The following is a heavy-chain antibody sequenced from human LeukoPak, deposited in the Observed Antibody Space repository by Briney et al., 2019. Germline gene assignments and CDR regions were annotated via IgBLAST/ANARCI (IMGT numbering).Heavy chain of an antibody. CDR1: GGSISSSNHY. D-gene: IGHD5-18*01. CDR2: IFYSGST. J-gene: IGHJ3*02. Sequence: PSETLSLTCTVSGGSISSSNHYWGWIRQPPGKGLEWIGSIFYSGSTYYSPSLKSRVTISVDTSKNQFSLKLSSVTAADTAVYYCARARGYSYPGAFDIWGQGTMVTVSS. CDR3: ARARGYSYPGAFDI. V-gene: IGHV4-39*07.